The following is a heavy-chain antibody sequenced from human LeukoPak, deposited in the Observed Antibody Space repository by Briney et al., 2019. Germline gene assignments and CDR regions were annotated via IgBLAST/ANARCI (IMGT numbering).Heavy chain of an antibody. Sequence: PSQTLSLTCTVSGGSISGGSYYWSWIRQPAGKGLEWIGRIYTSGSTNYNPSLKSRVTISVDTSKNQFSLKLSSVTAADTAVYYCARVNDILTGPFDYWGQGTLVTVSS. V-gene: IGHV4-61*02. D-gene: IGHD3-9*01. J-gene: IGHJ4*02. CDR2: IYTSGST. CDR1: GGSISGGSYY. CDR3: ARVNDILTGPFDY.